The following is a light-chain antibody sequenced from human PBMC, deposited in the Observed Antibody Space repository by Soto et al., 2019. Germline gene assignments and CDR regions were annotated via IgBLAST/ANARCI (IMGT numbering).Light chain of an antibody. CDR1: QSFSSN. Sequence: EIVMTQSPAALSVSAGERATISCRASQSFSSNLAWYQQKPGQAPRLLIYGASTRATGIPARFSGSGSGTEFTLTISSLQSEDFAVYYCQQYDNWPPITFGRGTRLEI. CDR3: QQYDNWPPIT. CDR2: GAS. J-gene: IGKJ5*01. V-gene: IGKV3-15*01.